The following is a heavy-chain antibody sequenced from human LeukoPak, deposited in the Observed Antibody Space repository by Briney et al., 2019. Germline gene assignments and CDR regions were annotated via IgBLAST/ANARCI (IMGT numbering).Heavy chain of an antibody. D-gene: IGHD2-21*02. V-gene: IGHV3-11*04. J-gene: IGHJ4*02. Sequence: LSLTCAVSGYSISSGYYWGWIRQPPGKGLEWVSYISTTGSTTFDADSVKGRFTISRDNAKNSVYLQMNRLRVEDTGVYYCARGGVTGAFFVWGQGALVTVSS. CDR3: ARGGVTGAFFV. CDR1: GYSISSGYY. CDR2: ISTTGSTT.